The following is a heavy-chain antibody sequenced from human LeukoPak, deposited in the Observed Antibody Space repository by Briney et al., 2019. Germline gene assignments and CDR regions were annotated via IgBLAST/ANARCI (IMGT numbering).Heavy chain of an antibody. CDR1: GVTFSDCA. V-gene: IGHV3-49*03. J-gene: IGHJ5*02. Sequence: GGSLRLSCKGSGVTFSDCAVTWFRQTPGKGLEWVGFVRTKTHGGAPETAASVRGRFNVSRDDSAGIAYLQMTSLRTEDTAMYYCARVNFRDYRGYTWFEPWGQGTLVTVS. CDR2: VRTKTHGGAP. D-gene: IGHD3-10*01. CDR3: ARVNFRDYRGYTWFEP.